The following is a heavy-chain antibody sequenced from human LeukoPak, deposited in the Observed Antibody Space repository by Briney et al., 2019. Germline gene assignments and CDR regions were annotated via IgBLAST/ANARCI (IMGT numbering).Heavy chain of an antibody. D-gene: IGHD6-13*01. CDR1: GFTFSNLW. V-gene: IGHV3-7*03. CDR3: AKGLQLVRSLFDY. Sequence: PGGSLRLSCAASGFTFSNLWMSWVRQAPGKGLKWVANIKQDGSEKYYVDSVKGRFTISRDNSKNTLYLQMNSLRAEDTAVYYCAKGLQLVRSLFDYWGQGTLVTVSS. J-gene: IGHJ4*02. CDR2: IKQDGSEK.